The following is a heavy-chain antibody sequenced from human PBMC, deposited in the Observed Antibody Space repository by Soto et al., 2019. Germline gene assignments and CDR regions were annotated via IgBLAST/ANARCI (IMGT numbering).Heavy chain of an antibody. V-gene: IGHV3-30-3*01. CDR1: GFTFSSYA. D-gene: IGHD6-19*01. CDR2: ISYDGSNK. J-gene: IGHJ4*02. CDR3: ARALGWYESYFDY. Sequence: PVGSLRLSCAASGFTFSSYAMHWVRQAPGKGLEWVAVISYDGSNKYYADSVKGRFTISRDNSKNTLYLQMNSLRAEDTAVYYCARALGWYESYFDYWGQGTLVTVSS.